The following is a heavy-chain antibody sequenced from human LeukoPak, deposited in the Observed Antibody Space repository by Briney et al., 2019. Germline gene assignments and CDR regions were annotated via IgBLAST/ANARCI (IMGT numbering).Heavy chain of an antibody. J-gene: IGHJ4*02. CDR2: IYYSGST. CDR3: ARVSRMGADY. V-gene: IGHV4-59*01. D-gene: IGHD1-26*01. Sequence: SETLSLTCTVSGGSISSYYWSWIRQPPGKGLEWIGYIYYSGSTNYTPSLKSRVTISVDTSKNQFSLKLSSVTAADTAVYYCARVSRMGADYWGQGTLVTVSS. CDR1: GGSISSYY.